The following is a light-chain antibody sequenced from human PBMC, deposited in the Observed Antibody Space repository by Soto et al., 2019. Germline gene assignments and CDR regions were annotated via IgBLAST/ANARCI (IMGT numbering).Light chain of an antibody. CDR1: QRISNW. J-gene: IGKJ4*01. CDR2: HAA. V-gene: IGKV1-5*01. CDR3: QQYGVTPPNS. Sequence: IPMTQSASTLPASVCDRVTISCRSSQRISNWLAWYQQKPGTAPKVLVYHAANLQSGVPSRFSGSGSGTASTLTISGLEPEDFALYYCQQYGVTPPNSFGGGTKVDIK.